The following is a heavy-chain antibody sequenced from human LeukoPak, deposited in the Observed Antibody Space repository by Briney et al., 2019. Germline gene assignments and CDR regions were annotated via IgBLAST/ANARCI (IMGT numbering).Heavy chain of an antibody. J-gene: IGHJ4*02. D-gene: IGHD1-26*01. CDR2: INPNSGGT. CDR3: ARGSGSYQDPTFDY. Sequence: AASVKVSCKASGYTFTGYYMHWVRQAPGQGLEWMGWINPNSGGTNYAQKFQGWVTMTRDTSISTAYMELSRLRSDDTAVYYCARGSGSYQDPTFDYWGQGTLVTVSS. CDR1: GYTFTGYY. V-gene: IGHV1-2*04.